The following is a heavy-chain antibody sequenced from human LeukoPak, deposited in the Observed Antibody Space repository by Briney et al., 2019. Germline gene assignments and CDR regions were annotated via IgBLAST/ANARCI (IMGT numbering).Heavy chain of an antibody. CDR3: TREDRPFCPFAY. CDR2: ISHDGTT. D-gene: IGHD3-22*01. CDR1: VGSIDITNY. Sequence: SETLSLTSGVPVGSIDITNYWSWVRQAPGKGLEWIGEISHDGTTNHNPSLRSRVAMSLDRANNQFSLSLTSVTAADTAVYYCTREDRPFCPFAYWGQGVLVTVSS. V-gene: IGHV4-4*02. J-gene: IGHJ4*02.